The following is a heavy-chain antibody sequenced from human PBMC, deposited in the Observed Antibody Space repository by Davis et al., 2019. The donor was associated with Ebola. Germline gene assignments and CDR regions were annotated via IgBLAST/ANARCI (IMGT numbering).Heavy chain of an antibody. CDR1: GFSVSDKY. J-gene: IGHJ4*02. CDR2: IYRDGRM. D-gene: IGHD3-10*01. V-gene: IGHV3-66*02. CDR3: ARGLTLWFGVKDY. Sequence: GESLKISCAGSGFSVSDKYMSWVRQAPGKGLEWVSVIYRDGRMYHADSVKGRFTISRDNSKNTLYLQMGSLRPEDMAVYYCARGLTLWFGVKDYWGQGTLVTVSS.